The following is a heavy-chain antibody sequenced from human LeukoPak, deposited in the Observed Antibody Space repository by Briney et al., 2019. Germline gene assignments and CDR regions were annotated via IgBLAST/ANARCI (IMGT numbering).Heavy chain of an antibody. CDR3: ARALVVRGVIPWYFDL. V-gene: IGHV4-59*01. D-gene: IGHD3-10*01. CDR1: GGSISSYY. CDR2: IYDSGST. Sequence: SETLSLTCTVSGGSISSYYWSWLRQPPGKGLEWIGYIYDSGSTNYNPSLKSRVTISVDTSKNQFSLKLNSVTAADTAVYYCARALVVRGVIPWYFDLWGRGTLVTVSS. J-gene: IGHJ2*01.